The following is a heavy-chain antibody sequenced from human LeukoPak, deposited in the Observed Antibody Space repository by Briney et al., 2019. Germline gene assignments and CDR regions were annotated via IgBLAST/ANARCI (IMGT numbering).Heavy chain of an antibody. CDR1: GYTFTGYY. CDR3: ARSKATVVNSSLIK. CDR2: INPNSGGT. V-gene: IGHV1-2*02. Sequence: ASVKVSFKASGYTFTGYYMHWVRQAPGQGLEWMGWINPNSGGTNYAQKFQGRVTMTRDTSISTAYMELSRLRSDDTAVYYCARSKATVVNSSLIKWGQGTLVTVSS. J-gene: IGHJ4*02. D-gene: IGHD4-23*01.